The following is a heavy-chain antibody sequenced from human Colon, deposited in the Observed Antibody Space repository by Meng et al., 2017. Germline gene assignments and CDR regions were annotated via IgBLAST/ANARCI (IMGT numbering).Heavy chain of an antibody. D-gene: IGHD1-1*01. V-gene: IGHV4-4*02. Sequence: LPWPGPGLVQPLGTLALTGHVSGDSNSSDIWWSWVRKPPGKGLEWIGEVYHRGDTNYNTSLKSRVVISVDRSKNQFSLNLSSVTAADTAVYYCGRDQGRQLINHWGQGTLVTVSS. CDR1: GDSNSSDIW. J-gene: IGHJ4*02. CDR2: VYHRGDT. CDR3: GRDQGRQLINH.